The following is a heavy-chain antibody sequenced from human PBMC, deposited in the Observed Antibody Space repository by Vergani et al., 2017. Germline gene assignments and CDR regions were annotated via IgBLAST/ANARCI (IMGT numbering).Heavy chain of an antibody. CDR2: IYYSGST. D-gene: IGHD6-6*01. Sequence: QVQLQESGPGLVKPSETLSLTCTVSGGSISSYYWSWIRQPPGKGLEWIGYIYYSGSTNYNPSLKSRVTISVDTSKNQFSLKLSSVTAAYTAVYYCARSQYSSSSTPFDYWGQGTLVTVSS. CDR1: GGSISSYY. J-gene: IGHJ4*02. V-gene: IGHV4-59*08. CDR3: ARSQYSSSSTPFDY.